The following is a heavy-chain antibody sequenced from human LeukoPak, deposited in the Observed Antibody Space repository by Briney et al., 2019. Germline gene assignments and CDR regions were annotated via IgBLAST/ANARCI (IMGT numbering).Heavy chain of an antibody. CDR1: GDTFSSST. J-gene: IGHJ4*02. V-gene: IGHV1-69*13. D-gene: IGHD3-22*01. CDR3: ARAVEYYYDSSGYYAGY. CDR2: IIPIFARP. Sequence: SVRVSCKASGDTFSSSTFSWVRQPPGRGLEWMGGIIPIFARPDYAQKFQGRVTITADESTSTAYMELSSLRSEDTAVYYCARAVEYYYDSSGYYAGYWGQGTLVTVSS.